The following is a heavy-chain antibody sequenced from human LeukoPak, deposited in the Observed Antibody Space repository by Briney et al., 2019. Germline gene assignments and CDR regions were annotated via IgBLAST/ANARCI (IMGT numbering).Heavy chain of an antibody. CDR2: IYYSGST. V-gene: IGHV4-59*08. Sequence: SETLSLTCTVSGGSISSYYWSWIRQPPGKGLEWIGYIYYSGSTNYNPSLKSRVTISIDTSKNQFSLKLSSVTAADTAVYYCARSLRYFYDSSLQYYFDYWGQGTLVTVTS. D-gene: IGHD3-22*01. CDR1: GGSISSYY. J-gene: IGHJ4*02. CDR3: ARSLRYFYDSSLQYYFDY.